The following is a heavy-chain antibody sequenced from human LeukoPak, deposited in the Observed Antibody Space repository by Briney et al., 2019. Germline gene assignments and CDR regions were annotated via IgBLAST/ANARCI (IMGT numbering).Heavy chain of an antibody. CDR3: ARGVDTAMVASDY. CDR1: GFTFSSYS. J-gene: IGHJ4*02. Sequence: GGSLRLSCAASGFTFSSYSMNWVRQAPGRGLEWVSSISSSSSYIYYADSVKGRFTISRDNAKNSLYLQMNSLRAEDTAVYYCARGVDTAMVASDYWGQGTLVTVSS. V-gene: IGHV3-21*01. CDR2: ISSSSSYI. D-gene: IGHD5-18*01.